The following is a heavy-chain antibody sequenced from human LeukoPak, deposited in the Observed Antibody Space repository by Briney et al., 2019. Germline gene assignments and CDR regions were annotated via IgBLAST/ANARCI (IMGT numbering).Heavy chain of an antibody. CDR3: ARDGGYRGYDADC. D-gene: IGHD5-12*01. J-gene: IGHJ4*02. CDR2: ISYDGSNK. Sequence: PGGSLRLSCAASGFTFSSYGMHWVRQAPGKGLEWVAVISYDGSNKYYADSVKGRFTISRDNSKNTLYLQMNSLRAEDTAVYYCARDGGYRGYDADCWGQGTLVTVSP. V-gene: IGHV3-30*03. CDR1: GFTFSSYG.